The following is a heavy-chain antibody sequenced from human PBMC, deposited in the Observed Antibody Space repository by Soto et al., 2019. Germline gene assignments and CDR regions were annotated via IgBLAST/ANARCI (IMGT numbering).Heavy chain of an antibody. Sequence: ASETLSLTCVVSGGSFSGHFWSWIRQPPGKGLEWIGEINHSGSTNYNPSLKSRVTISVDTSKNQFSLRLSSVTAVDTAVYYCAGWAVGIMIFGVPKDYWGQGALVTVSS. CDR2: INHSGST. D-gene: IGHD3-3*01. CDR3: AGWAVGIMIFGVPKDY. CDR1: GGSFSGHF. V-gene: IGHV4-34*01. J-gene: IGHJ4*02.